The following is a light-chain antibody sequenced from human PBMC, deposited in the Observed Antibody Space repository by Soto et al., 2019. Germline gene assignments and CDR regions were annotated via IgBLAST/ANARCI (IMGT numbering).Light chain of an antibody. CDR1: QSVDSN. Sequence: EILMTQSPSTLSVSPGERCTLSCRASQSVDSNLAWYQQKPGQAPRLLIYGASTRATGISARFSGSGSGTEFTLTISSLQSEDFGVYYCQQYNNWWTFGQGTKVDIK. CDR2: GAS. V-gene: IGKV3-15*01. J-gene: IGKJ1*01. CDR3: QQYNNWWT.